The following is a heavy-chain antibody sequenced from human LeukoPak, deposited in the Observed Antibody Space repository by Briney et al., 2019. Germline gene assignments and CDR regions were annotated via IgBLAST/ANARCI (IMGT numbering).Heavy chain of an antibody. V-gene: IGHV3-23*01. CDR2: ISGTGANT. CDR3: AYADNNGWYYFDY. D-gene: IGHD6-19*01. Sequence: GGSLRLSCAVSGFTFSSYAMTWVPQAPGKGLEWVSAISGTGANTYYADSVKGRFTTSRDNPRSTLYLQMNSLSNEDTAVYYCAYADNNGWYYFDYWGQGTLVTVSS. CDR1: GFTFSSYA. J-gene: IGHJ4*02.